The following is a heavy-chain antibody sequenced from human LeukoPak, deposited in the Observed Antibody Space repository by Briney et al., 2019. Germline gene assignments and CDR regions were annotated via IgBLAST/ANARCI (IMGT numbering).Heavy chain of an antibody. CDR1: GGTFISYA. V-gene: IGHV1-69*13. J-gene: IGHJ4*02. Sequence: ASVKVSCKASGGTFISYAISWVRQAPGQGLEWMGGIIPIFGTANYAQKFQGRVTITADESTSTAYMELSSLRSEDTAVYYCARASVGYSGYDYFDYWGQGTLVTVSS. CDR2: IIPIFGTA. D-gene: IGHD5-12*01. CDR3: ARASVGYSGYDYFDY.